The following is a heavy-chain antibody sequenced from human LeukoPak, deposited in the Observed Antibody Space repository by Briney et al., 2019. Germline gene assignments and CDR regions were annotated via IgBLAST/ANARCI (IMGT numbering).Heavy chain of an antibody. CDR2: INPNSGGT. J-gene: IGHJ4*02. CDR3: ARGQDDYGDYVLSDY. CDR1: GYTFTCYY. Sequence: ASVKVSCKASGYTFTCYYMHWVRQAPGQGLEWMGWINPNSGGTNYAQKFQGRVTMTRDTSISTAYMELSRLRSDDTAVYYCARGQDDYGDYVLSDYWGQGTLVTVSS. D-gene: IGHD4-17*01. V-gene: IGHV1-2*02.